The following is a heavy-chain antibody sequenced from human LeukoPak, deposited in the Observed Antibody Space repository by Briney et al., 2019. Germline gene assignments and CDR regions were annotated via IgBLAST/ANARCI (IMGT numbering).Heavy chain of an antibody. CDR1: GGSMSSHY. J-gene: IGHJ4*02. CDR2: IYYSGST. CDR3: ARDDRSGYSTLGY. D-gene: IGHD3-22*01. Sequence: SETLSLTCKVSGGSMSSHYWSWIRQPPGKGLEWIGDIYYSGSTNYNPSFNSRVTISLDTSKNQFSLNLRSVTAADTAVYYCARDDRSGYSTLGYWGQGTLVTVSS. V-gene: IGHV4-59*11.